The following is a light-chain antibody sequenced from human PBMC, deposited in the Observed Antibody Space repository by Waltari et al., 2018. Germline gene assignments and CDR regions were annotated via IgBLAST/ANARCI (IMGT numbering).Light chain of an antibody. J-gene: IGKJ3*01. CDR1: QNIYYN. V-gene: IGKV1-6*01. CDR2: AAS. Sequence: IQMTQSPSVLSASVGDRVTISCRASQNIYYNLAWYRQRPGKAPKLLIFAASTLHSGIPSRFSGSGSKTDFTLTISSLQPEDSAIYYCQHYYDNPFTFGPGTTLDIK. CDR3: QHYYDNPFT.